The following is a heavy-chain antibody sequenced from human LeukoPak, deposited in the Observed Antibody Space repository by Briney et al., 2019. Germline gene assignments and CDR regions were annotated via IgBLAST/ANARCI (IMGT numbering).Heavy chain of an antibody. CDR3: ARDISGGSHVFDL. D-gene: IGHD3-3*02. CDR2: IFYSGST. J-gene: IGHJ3*01. CDR1: GGSISGYY. V-gene: IGHV4-59*12. Sequence: SETLSLTCTVSGGSISGYYWNWIRQPPGKGLEWIGSIFYSGSTNYNPSLESRVTISVDTSKNQFSLQLNSVTAADTAVYYCARDISGGSHVFDLRGQGTMVTVSS.